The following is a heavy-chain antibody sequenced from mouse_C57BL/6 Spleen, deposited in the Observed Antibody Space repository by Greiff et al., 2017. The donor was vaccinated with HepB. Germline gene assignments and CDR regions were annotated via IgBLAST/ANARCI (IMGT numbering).Heavy chain of an antibody. D-gene: IGHD1-1*01. CDR2: IDPEDGDT. CDR1: GFNIKDYY. J-gene: IGHJ2*01. Sequence: EVQLQQSGAELVRPGASVKLSCTASGFNIKDYYMHWVKQRPEQGLEWIGRIDPEDGDTEYAPKFQGKATMTADTSSNTAYLQLSNLTSEDTAVYYCTTDYYGSSYVDYWGQVTTLTVSS. CDR3: TTDYYGSSYVDY. V-gene: IGHV14-1*01.